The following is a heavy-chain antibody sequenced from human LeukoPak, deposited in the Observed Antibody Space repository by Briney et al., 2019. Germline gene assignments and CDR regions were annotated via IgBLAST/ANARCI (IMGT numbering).Heavy chain of an antibody. CDR1: GFTFSSYS. V-gene: IGHV3-21*01. D-gene: IGHD1-7*01. CDR2: ISSSSSHI. CDR3: ARAHNWKYGTFDY. Sequence: GGSLRLSCAASGFTFSSYSMNWVRQAPGKGLERVSCISSSSSHIYYADSVKGRFTISRDNAKNSLYLQMNSLRVEDTAVYYCARAHNWKYGTFDYWGQGTLVTVSS. J-gene: IGHJ4*02.